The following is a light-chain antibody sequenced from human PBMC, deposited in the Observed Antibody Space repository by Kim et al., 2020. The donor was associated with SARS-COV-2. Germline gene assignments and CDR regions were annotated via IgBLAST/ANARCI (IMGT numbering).Light chain of an antibody. Sequence: EIVLTQSPVTLSLSPGERATLSCRASQSVTSNYLAWYQQTPGQAPRLLIYGASSRATGIPDRFSGSGSGRDFTLTISRLEPEDFAVYYCQQYDSSPPITFGQGTRLEIK. CDR3: QQYDSSPPIT. CDR2: GAS. V-gene: IGKV3-20*01. J-gene: IGKJ5*01. CDR1: QSVTSNY.